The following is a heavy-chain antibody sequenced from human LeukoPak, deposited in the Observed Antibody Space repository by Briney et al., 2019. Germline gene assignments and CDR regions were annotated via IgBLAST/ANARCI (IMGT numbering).Heavy chain of an antibody. V-gene: IGHV3-74*01. J-gene: IGHJ4*02. CDR1: GFTFSNYW. Sequence: GGSLRLSCAASGFTFSNYWMHWVRQAPGKGLVWVSRINSDGSTTSYADSVKGRFTISRDNSKNTLYLQMNSLRAEDTAVYYCAKGSSSSRPYYFDYWGQGTLVTVSS. CDR3: AKGSSSSRPYYFDY. CDR2: INSDGSTT. D-gene: IGHD6-13*01.